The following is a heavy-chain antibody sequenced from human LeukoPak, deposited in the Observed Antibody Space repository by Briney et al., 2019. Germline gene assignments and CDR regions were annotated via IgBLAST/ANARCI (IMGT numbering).Heavy chain of an antibody. J-gene: IGHJ4*02. V-gene: IGHV3-30*18. CDR3: AKDRAGYCSSTSCYEGGFVDY. D-gene: IGHD2-2*01. CDR1: GFTFSRYG. Sequence: GGSLRLSCAASGFTFSRYGMHWVRQAPGKGLEWVAVISYDGSNKYYADSVKGRFTISRDNSKNTLYLQMNSLRAEDTAVYYCAKDRAGYCSSTSCYEGGFVDYWGQGTLVTVSS. CDR2: ISYDGSNK.